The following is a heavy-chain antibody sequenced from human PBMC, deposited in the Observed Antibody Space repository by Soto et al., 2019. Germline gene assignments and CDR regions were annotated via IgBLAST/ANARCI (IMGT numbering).Heavy chain of an antibody. Sequence: PGESLKISCKGSGYSFTSYWIGWVRQMPGKGLEWMGIIYPGDSDTRYSPSFQGQVTISADKSISTAYLQWSSLKASDTAMYYCARLRVERAALYSSSSGIDARAQRTTLPVSS. CDR1: GYSFTSYW. D-gene: IGHD6-13*01. CDR3: ARLRVERAALYSSSSGIDA. J-gene: IGHJ6*02. CDR2: IYPGDSDT. V-gene: IGHV5-51*01.